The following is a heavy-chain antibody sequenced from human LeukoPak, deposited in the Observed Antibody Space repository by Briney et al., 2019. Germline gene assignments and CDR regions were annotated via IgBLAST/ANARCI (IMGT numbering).Heavy chain of an antibody. CDR2: GYTSGST. Sequence: PSETLSLTCTVSGDSISDYYWSWIRQPAGKGLEWIRRGYTSGSTNYNPSLKSRVTMSVDTSKNQFPLKQSSVTAADTAVYYCARVMEGYSYVLWGQGTLVTVSS. CDR3: ARVMEGYSYVL. CDR1: GDSISDYY. D-gene: IGHD5-18*01. V-gene: IGHV4-4*07. J-gene: IGHJ4*02.